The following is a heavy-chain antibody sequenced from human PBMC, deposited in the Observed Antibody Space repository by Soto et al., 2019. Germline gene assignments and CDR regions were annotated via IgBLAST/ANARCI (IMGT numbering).Heavy chain of an antibody. CDR3: ARTMVYASYNWFDP. V-gene: IGHV4-34*01. CDR2: INHSGST. Sequence: SETLSLTCAVYGGSFSGYYWSWIRQPPGKGLEWIGEINHSGSTNYNPSLKSRVTISVDTSKNQFSLKLSSVTAADTAVYYCARTMVYASYNWFDPWGQGTLVTV. J-gene: IGHJ5*02. D-gene: IGHD2-8*01. CDR1: GGSFSGYY.